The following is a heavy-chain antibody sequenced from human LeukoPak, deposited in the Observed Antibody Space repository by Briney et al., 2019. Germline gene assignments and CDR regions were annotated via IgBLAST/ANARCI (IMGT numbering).Heavy chain of an antibody. D-gene: IGHD3-3*01. CDR2: FDPEDGET. J-gene: IGHJ6*02. CDR1: GYTLTELS. CDR3: ARAALNYDFWSGCSIRQGMDV. Sequence: ASVTVSCKVSGYTLTELSMHWVRQAPGKGLEWMGGFDPEDGETIYAQKFQGRVTMTRDTSTSTVYMELSSLRSEDTAVYYCARAALNYDFWSGCSIRQGMDVWGQGTTVTVSS. V-gene: IGHV1-24*01.